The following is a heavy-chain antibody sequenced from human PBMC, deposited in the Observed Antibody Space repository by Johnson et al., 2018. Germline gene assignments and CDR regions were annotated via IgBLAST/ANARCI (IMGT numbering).Heavy chain of an antibody. V-gene: IGHV3-30*03. CDR1: GFTFSTYG. D-gene: IGHD3-22*01. J-gene: IGHJ3*01. CDR2: IAYDGTNK. CDR3: ARDTPSPDYYDTTVDAFDL. Sequence: QVQLVQSGGGVVQPGRSLRLSCAASGFTFSTYGIHWVRQAPGKGLEWVAVIAYDGTNKYYADSVKGRFTISRDNSKNTVYLQMNSLRTEDTAMYYCARDTPSPDYYDTTVDAFDLWGQGTRVTVAS.